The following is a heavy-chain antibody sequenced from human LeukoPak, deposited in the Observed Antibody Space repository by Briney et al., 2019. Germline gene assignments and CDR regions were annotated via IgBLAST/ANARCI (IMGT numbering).Heavy chain of an antibody. CDR2: INPSGGST. J-gene: IGHJ4*02. D-gene: IGHD1-26*01. CDR1: GYTFTSYY. V-gene: IGHV1-46*01. Sequence: ASVKVSCKASGYTFTSYYMHWVRQAPGHGLEWMGIINPSGGSTTYAQKFQGRVTMTRDMSTSTVYMELSSLRSEDTAVYYCAREYSFGASGDYWGQGTLVTVCS. CDR3: AREYSFGASGDY.